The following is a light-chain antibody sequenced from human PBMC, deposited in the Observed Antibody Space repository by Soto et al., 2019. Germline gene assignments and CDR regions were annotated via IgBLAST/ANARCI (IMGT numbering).Light chain of an antibody. V-gene: IGLV2-14*01. J-gene: IGLJ1*01. CDR3: SSYTSGGNYV. CDR2: DVS. Sequence: QSALTQPASVSGSPGQSVAISCTGTSSDVAAYNFVSWYQQHPGKAPKLMVFDVSNRPSGVSNRVSGSKSGNTASLTISGLQAEDEADYYCSSYTSGGNYVFGTGTKLTVL. CDR1: SSDVAAYNF.